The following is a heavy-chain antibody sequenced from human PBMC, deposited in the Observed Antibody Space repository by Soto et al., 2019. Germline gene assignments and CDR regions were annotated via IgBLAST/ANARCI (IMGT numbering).Heavy chain of an antibody. J-gene: IGHJ6*02. CDR2: ISYDGSNK. CDR1: GFTFSSYA. CDR3: ARDSIAAAGRVFGMDV. V-gene: IGHV3-30-3*01. Sequence: GGSLRLSCAASGFTFSSYAMHWVRQAPGKGLEWVAVISYDGSNKYYADSVKGRFTISRDNSKNTLYLQMNSLRAEDTAVYYCARDSIAAAGRVFGMDVWGQGTTVTVSS. D-gene: IGHD6-13*01.